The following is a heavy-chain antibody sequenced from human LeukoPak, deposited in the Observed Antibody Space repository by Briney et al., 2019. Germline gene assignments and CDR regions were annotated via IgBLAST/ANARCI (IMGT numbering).Heavy chain of an antibody. V-gene: IGHV3-23*01. D-gene: IGHD4-17*01. J-gene: IGHJ4*02. Sequence: GSLRTSCSTLGFTFRSFSIEWVRQAPGEGLEWVSAISGSGGSTYYADSVKGRFTISRDNSKNTLYLQMNSLRAEDTAVYYCAKGGDFDYWGQGTLVTVSS. CDR1: GFTFRSFS. CDR3: AKGGDFDY. CDR2: ISGSGGST.